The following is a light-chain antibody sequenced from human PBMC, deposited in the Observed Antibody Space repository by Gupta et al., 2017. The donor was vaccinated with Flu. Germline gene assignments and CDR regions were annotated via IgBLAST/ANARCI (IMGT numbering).Light chain of an antibody. J-gene: IGLJ3*02. Sequence: QLVLTQSPSASASLGASVKLTCTLSSGHSSYAIAWHQKQPGKGPRYLMKVNSDGSHSKGDGIPDRFSGPSSGAERYLIISSLQSEDEADYYCQTWGTGWVFGGGTKLTVL. CDR1: SGHSSYA. CDR2: VNSDGSH. V-gene: IGLV4-69*01. CDR3: QTWGTGWV.